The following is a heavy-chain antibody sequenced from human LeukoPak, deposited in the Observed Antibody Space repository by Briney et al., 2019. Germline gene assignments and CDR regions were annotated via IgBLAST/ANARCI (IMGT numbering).Heavy chain of an antibody. CDR1: GASFSGHY. CDR2: INHSGST. J-gene: IGHJ4*02. CDR3: ARIDY. V-gene: IGHV4-34*01. Sequence: PSETLSLTCAVYGASFSGHYWSWIRQPPGKGLEWIGEINHSGSTNYNPSLKSRVTISVDTSKNQFSLKLSSVTAADTAVYYCARIDYWGQGTLVTVSS.